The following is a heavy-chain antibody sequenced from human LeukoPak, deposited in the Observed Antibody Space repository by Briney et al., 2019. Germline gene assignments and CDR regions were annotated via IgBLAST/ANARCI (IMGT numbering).Heavy chain of an antibody. J-gene: IGHJ3*02. Sequence: GGSLRHSCAASGCTFSSYAMSWVRQAPGKGLQWVSTITGTTHYADSVRGRFTISRDNSKNILYLQMYSLSTEDTAIYYCAKAFRKYGSSTYSSFHIWGQGTMVTVSS. CDR2: ITGTT. CDR1: GCTFSSYA. CDR3: AKAFRKYGSSTYSSFHI. V-gene: IGHV3-23*01. D-gene: IGHD6-13*01.